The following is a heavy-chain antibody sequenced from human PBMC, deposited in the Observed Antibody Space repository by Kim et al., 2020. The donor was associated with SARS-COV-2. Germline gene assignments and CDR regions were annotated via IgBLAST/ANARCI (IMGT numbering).Heavy chain of an antibody. Sequence: DAVRGRYTVSRDEAKNSRYLQMNSLTGEDKAVYYCVRDGPPGSWYPALDSWGQGTLVTVSS. J-gene: IGHJ4*02. V-gene: IGHV3-21*01. CDR3: VRDGPPGSWYPALDS. D-gene: IGHD6-13*01.